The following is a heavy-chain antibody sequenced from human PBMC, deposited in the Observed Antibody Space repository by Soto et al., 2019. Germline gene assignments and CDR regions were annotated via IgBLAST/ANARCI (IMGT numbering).Heavy chain of an antibody. CDR1: GYTFTSYG. J-gene: IGHJ4*02. V-gene: IGHV1-18*01. Sequence: QVQLVQSGAEVKKPGASVKVSCKASGYTFTSYGISWVRQAPGQGLEWMGWISAYNGNTNYAQKLQGRVTMTTDTSKSKAYMELRSVRSDDTAVYYCARGRAQEGTAMVYYFVYWGQGTLVTVSS. D-gene: IGHD5-18*01. CDR2: ISAYNGNT. CDR3: ARGRAQEGTAMVYYFVY.